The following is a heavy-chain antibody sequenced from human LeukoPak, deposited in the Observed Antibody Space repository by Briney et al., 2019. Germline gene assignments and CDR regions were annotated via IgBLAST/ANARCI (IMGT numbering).Heavy chain of an antibody. CDR3: ARDSSSWYSLQYFQH. D-gene: IGHD6-13*01. CDR1: GFTFSSYS. CDR2: ISSSSSYI. V-gene: IGHV3-21*01. Sequence: PGGSLTLPCAASGFTFSSYSMNWVRHAPGKGLEWVSSISSSSSYIYYADSVKGRFTISRDNAKNSLYLQMNSLRAEDTAVYYCARDSSSWYSLQYFQHWGQGTLVTVSS. J-gene: IGHJ1*01.